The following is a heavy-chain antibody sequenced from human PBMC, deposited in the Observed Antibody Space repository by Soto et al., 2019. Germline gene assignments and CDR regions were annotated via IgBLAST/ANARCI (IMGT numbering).Heavy chain of an antibody. CDR2: IYYSGST. CDR3: ATGPPGLTL. Sequence: PSETLSLTCTVSGGSSSGGGYYRSWIRQPPGKGLEWIGYIYYSGSTYYNPSLKSRVTISVDTSKNQFSLKLSSVTAADTAVYYCATGPPGLTLWGQGTLVTVSS. CDR1: GGSSSGGGYY. D-gene: IGHD3-9*01. J-gene: IGHJ4*02. V-gene: IGHV4-30-4*01.